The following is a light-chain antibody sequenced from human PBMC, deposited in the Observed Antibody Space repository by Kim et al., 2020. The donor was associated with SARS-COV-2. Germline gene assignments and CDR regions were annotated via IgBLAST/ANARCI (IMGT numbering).Light chain of an antibody. CDR3: QQSYRTPYT. J-gene: IGKJ2*01. CDR1: QKIDFY. CDR2: TAS. Sequence: SASVGDRVTITCRASQKIDFYLSWSQQKPGKAPKLLIYTASNLHSGVPSRFSGSGSGTDFTLTIDSLQPDDFATYYCQQSYRTPYTFSQGTKLEI. V-gene: IGKV1-39*01.